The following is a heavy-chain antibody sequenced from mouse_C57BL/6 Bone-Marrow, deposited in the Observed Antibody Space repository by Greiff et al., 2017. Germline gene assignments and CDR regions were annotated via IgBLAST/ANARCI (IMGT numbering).Heavy chain of an antibody. CDR3: ARWGYYGSSYDWYFDV. CDR2: IHPNSGST. CDR1: GYTFTSYW. D-gene: IGHD1-1*01. V-gene: IGHV1-64*01. J-gene: IGHJ1*03. Sequence: QVQLQQPGAELVKPGASVKLSCKASGYTFTSYWMHWVTQRPGQGLEWIGMIHPNSGSTNYNEKFKSKATLTGDKSSSTADMQLSSLTSEDSAVYDCARWGYYGSSYDWYFDVWGRGTTVTVTS.